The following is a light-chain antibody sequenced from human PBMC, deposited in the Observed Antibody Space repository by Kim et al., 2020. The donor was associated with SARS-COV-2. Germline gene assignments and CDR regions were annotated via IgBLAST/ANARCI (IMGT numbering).Light chain of an antibody. CDR1: SLRSYY. CDR2: GKN. CDR3: NSRDSNDNVV. Sequence: SSELTQDPAVSVALGQTVSITCQGDSLRSYYATWYQHKPGQAPILVIYGKNNRPSGIPDRFSGSSSGNTASLTITGTQAGDEADYYCNSRDSNDNVVFGGGTQLTVL. V-gene: IGLV3-19*01. J-gene: IGLJ2*01.